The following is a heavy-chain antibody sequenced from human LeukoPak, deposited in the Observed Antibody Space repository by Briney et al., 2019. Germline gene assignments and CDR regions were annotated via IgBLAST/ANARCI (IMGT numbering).Heavy chain of an antibody. D-gene: IGHD5-24*01. V-gene: IGHV3-30*02. J-gene: IGHJ6*03. CDR3: ARAGRYIPHYYYYMDV. CDR2: IRYDGSNK. CDR1: GFTFSSYG. Sequence: GGSLRLSCAASGFTFSSYGMHWVRQAPGKGLEWVAFIRYDGSNKYYADSVKGRFTISRDNAKNSLYLQMNSLRAEDTAVYYCARAGRYIPHYYYYMDVWGKGTTVTVSS.